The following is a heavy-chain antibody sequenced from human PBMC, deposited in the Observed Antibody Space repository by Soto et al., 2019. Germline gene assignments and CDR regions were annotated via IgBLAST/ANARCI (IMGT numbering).Heavy chain of an antibody. J-gene: IGHJ4*02. D-gene: IGHD2-21*02. CDR2: ISSSGSLI. Sequence: EVQLVESGGGLVQPGRSLRLSCAASGFTFDDYAMHWVRQAPGKGLEWISYISSSGSLIYYADSVRGRFTTSRDSANNSLYLQMNSLRAEDTAVYYCAREEINCGGDCFFLWGQGTLVTVSS. CDR3: AREEINCGGDCFFL. V-gene: IGHV3-48*03. CDR1: GFTFDDYA.